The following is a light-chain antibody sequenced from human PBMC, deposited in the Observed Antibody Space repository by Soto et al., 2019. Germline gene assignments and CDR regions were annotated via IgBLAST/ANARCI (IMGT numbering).Light chain of an antibody. CDR2: DAS. Sequence: DIQMTQSPSTLSASVGDRVTITCRASQSISSWLAWYQQKPGKAPKLLIYDASSLESGVPPRFSGSGSGTEFTLTITSLQPEDFATYFCQQGDSFPFTFGGGTKVDIK. CDR1: QSISSW. CDR3: QQGDSFPFT. V-gene: IGKV1-5*01. J-gene: IGKJ4*01.